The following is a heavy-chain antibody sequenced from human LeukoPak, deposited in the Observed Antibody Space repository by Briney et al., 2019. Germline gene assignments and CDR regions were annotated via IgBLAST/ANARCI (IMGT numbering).Heavy chain of an antibody. V-gene: IGHV3-21*01. CDR1: GFTFSSYS. Sequence: GGSLRLSCAASGFTFSSYSMTWVRQAPGKGLEWVSSISSSSSYIYYADSVKGRFTISRDNAKNSLYLQMNSLRAEDTAVYYCAGDPYSGLFDYWGQGTLVTVSS. CDR2: ISSSSSYI. CDR3: AGDPYSGLFDY. J-gene: IGHJ4*02. D-gene: IGHD4-11*01.